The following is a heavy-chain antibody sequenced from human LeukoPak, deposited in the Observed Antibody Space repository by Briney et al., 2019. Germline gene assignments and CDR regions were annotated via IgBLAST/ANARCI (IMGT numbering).Heavy chain of an antibody. D-gene: IGHD6-19*01. Sequence: ASVKVSCKASGYTFSSYGLAWVRQAPGQGLEWMGWISGYNGNTNYAQKLQGRVTMTTDTSTSTAYMELRSLRFDDTAVYYCARAGSGSGWYFDYWGQGTLVTVSS. J-gene: IGHJ4*02. CDR1: GYTFSSYG. V-gene: IGHV1-18*01. CDR2: ISGYNGNT. CDR3: ARAGSGSGWYFDY.